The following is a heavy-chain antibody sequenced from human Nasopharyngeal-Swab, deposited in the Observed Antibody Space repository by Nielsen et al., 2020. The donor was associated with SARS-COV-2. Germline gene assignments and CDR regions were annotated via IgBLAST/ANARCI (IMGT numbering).Heavy chain of an antibody. J-gene: IGHJ4*02. Sequence: WIRQPPGKGLEWVSSITSSSSYIYYADSVKGRFTIPRDNAKNSLYLQMNSLRAEDTAVYYCATDYVETRDYWGQGTLVTVSS. V-gene: IGHV3-21*01. CDR3: ATDYVETRDY. CDR2: ITSSSSYI. D-gene: IGHD4-17*01.